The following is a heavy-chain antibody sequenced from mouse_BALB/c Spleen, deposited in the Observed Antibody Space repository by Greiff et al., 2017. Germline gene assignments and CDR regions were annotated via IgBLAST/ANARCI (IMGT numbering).Heavy chain of an antibody. V-gene: IGHV3-2*02. CDR2: ISYSGST. Sequence: EVQLQESGPGLVKPSQSLSLTCTVTGYSITSDYAWNWIRQFPGNKLEWMGYISYSGSTSYNPSLKSRISITRDTSKNQFFLQLNSVTTEDTATYYCARRSYYSYAMDYWGQGTSVTVSS. J-gene: IGHJ4*01. D-gene: IGHD2-12*01. CDR3: ARRSYYSYAMDY. CDR1: GYSITSDYA.